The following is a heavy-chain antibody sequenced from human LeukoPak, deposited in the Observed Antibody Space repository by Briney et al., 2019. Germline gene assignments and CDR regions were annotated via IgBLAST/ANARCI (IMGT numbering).Heavy chain of an antibody. J-gene: IGHJ5*02. D-gene: IGHD5-12*01. CDR3: ARSVSAYAGRGWFDP. CDR1: GGSIRSLGYS. Sequence: SETLSLTCSVSGGSIRSLGYSWGWIRQPPGKGLEWIASMYYTGTTYYNQSLKSRVTMSVDTSKNQFSLNLTSVTAADTAVFYCARSVSAYAGRGWFDPWGQGTLVTVSS. CDR2: MYYTGTT. V-gene: IGHV4-39*07.